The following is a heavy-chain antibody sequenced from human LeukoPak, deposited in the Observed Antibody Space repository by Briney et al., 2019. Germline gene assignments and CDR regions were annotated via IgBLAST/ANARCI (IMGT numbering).Heavy chain of an antibody. D-gene: IGHD2-2*02. CDR3: ARGGYCSSTSCYSWFDP. CDR2: TYYRSKWYN. CDR1: GDSVSSNSAA. J-gene: IGHJ5*02. Sequence: SQTLSLTCAISGDSVSSNSAAWNWIRQSPSRVLEWLGRTYYRSKWYNDYAASVKSRITINADTSKNQFSLQLNSVTPEDTAVYYCARGGYCSSTSCYSWFDPWGQGTLVTVSS. V-gene: IGHV6-1*01.